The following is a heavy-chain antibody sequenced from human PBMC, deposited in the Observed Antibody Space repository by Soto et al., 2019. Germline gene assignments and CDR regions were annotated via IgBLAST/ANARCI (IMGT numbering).Heavy chain of an antibody. J-gene: IGHJ5*02. Sequence: ASVKVSCKASGYTFTSYDINWVRQATGQGLERMGWMNPNSGNTGYAQKFQGRVTMTRNTSISTAYMELSSLRSEDTAVYYCARAMDYDFWSGYYRDDNWFDPWGQGTLVTVSS. CDR2: MNPNSGNT. CDR1: GYTFTSYD. V-gene: IGHV1-8*01. CDR3: ARAMDYDFWSGYYRDDNWFDP. D-gene: IGHD3-3*01.